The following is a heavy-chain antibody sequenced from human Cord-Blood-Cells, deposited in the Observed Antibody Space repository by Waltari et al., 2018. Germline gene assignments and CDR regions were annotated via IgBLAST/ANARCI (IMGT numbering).Heavy chain of an antibody. Sequence: EVKLLESGGGLVQPGGSLRLSCAASGFTFSSYAMTLVPPSPGEGLEWVSGSSGSGGRTYYADSVKGRFTISRDNSKNTLYLQMNSLRAEDTAVYYCAKDRGLWWELDAFDIWGQGTMVTVSS. V-gene: IGHV3-23*01. CDR2: SSGSGGRT. J-gene: IGHJ3*02. CDR1: GFTFSSYA. D-gene: IGHD2-15*01. CDR3: AKDRGLWWELDAFDI.